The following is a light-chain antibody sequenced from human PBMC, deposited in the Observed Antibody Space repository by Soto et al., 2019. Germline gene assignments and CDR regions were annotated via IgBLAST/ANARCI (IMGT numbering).Light chain of an antibody. J-gene: IGKJ5*01. Sequence: THSPSTLSLSPVGRGTLSCSAIQSVSTYLAWYQQRPGQAPRLLIYDASYRATDIPPRFSGSGSGTDFTLTISSLEPEAFAVYHCQPPRTSPPPIPSAQRTRPAIK. CDR3: QPPRTSPPPIP. CDR2: DAS. CDR1: QSVSTY. V-gene: IGKV3-11*01.